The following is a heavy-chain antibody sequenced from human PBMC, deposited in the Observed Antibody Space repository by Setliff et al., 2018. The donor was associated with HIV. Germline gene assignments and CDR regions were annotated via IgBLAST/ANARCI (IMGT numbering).Heavy chain of an antibody. D-gene: IGHD2-2*01. CDR1: GFTLSSYN. V-gene: IGHV3-21*01. CDR3: ARAQWVIPGAMRGSDALDI. Sequence: GGSLRLSCAASGFTLSSYNMNWVRQAPGKGLEWVSSISSGSGYIYYADSVEGRFTISRDNSKNTLYLQMNNLSADDTAVYYCARAQWVIPGAMRGSDALDIWGQGTTVTVSS. J-gene: IGHJ3*02. CDR2: ISSGSGYI.